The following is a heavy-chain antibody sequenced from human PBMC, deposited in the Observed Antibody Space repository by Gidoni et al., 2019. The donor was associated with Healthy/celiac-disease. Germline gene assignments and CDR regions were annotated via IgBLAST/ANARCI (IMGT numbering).Heavy chain of an antibody. Sequence: QVQLVQSGAEVKKPGSSVKVSCKASGGTFSSYAISWVRQAPGQGLEWMGGIIPIFGTANYAQKIQGRVTITADKSTSTAYMELSSLRSEDTAVYYCATTTITIFGVVITDWFDPWGQGTLVTVSS. CDR2: IIPIFGTA. CDR3: ATTTITIFGVVITDWFDP. D-gene: IGHD3-3*01. J-gene: IGHJ5*02. V-gene: IGHV1-69*06. CDR1: GGTFSSYA.